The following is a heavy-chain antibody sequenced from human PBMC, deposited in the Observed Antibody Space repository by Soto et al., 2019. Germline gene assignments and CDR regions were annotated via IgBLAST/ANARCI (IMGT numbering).Heavy chain of an antibody. V-gene: IGHV3-30*18. CDR2: ISHDGSYK. CDR1: GFSFTTYV. D-gene: IGHD1-26*01. CDR3: AKGLLAIVGTTLPRDAFNI. J-gene: IGHJ3*02. Sequence: HPVGSLRVSCAASGFSFTTYVMHWVRQAPGKGLEWVAVISHDGSYKYYGDAVKGRFTISRDTSKNAVYLEMNSLRPEDTAVYYCAKGLLAIVGTTLPRDAFNIWGQGTMVTVSS.